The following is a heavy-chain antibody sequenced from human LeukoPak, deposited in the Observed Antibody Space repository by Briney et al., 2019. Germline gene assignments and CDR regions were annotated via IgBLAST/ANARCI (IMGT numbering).Heavy chain of an antibody. D-gene: IGHD3-22*01. Sequence: SETLSLTCSVYGGSFSGYCWSWIRQPPGKGLEWIGEINHSGSTNYNPSLKTRVTISLDRSKDQFSLKLTSVTAADTAVYYCARAGTYDSSGYYYLDIWGQGTMVTVSS. J-gene: IGHJ3*02. CDR2: INHSGST. V-gene: IGHV4-34*01. CDR3: ARAGTYDSSGYYYLDI. CDR1: GGSFSGYC.